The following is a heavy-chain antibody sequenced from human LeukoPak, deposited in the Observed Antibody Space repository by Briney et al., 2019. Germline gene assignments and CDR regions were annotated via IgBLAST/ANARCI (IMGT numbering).Heavy chain of an antibody. CDR1: GFTVSSNY. Sequence: GGSLRLSCAVSGFTVSSNYMSWVRQAPGKGLEWVSIIYSGGSTYYADSVKGRFAISRDNSKNTLFLQMNSLRAEDTAVYYCARVGYTDTWYSSPPFDYWGQGTLVTVSS. CDR2: IYSGGST. J-gene: IGHJ4*02. D-gene: IGHD5-12*01. V-gene: IGHV3-66*01. CDR3: ARVGYTDTWYSSPPFDY.